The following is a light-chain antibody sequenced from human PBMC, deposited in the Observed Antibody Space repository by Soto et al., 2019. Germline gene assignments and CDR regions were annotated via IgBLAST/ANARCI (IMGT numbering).Light chain of an antibody. Sequence: QSVLTQPPSVSEAPRQRVTISCSGSESNIGSNGVNWYQQLPGKAPKLVIFYDDLLPLGVSDRFSGSKSDTSASLAISDLQSEDEAEYFCAAWDASLNGVVFGGGTKLTVL. CDR1: ESNIGSNG. CDR2: YDD. J-gene: IGLJ3*02. V-gene: IGLV1-36*01. CDR3: AAWDASLNGVV.